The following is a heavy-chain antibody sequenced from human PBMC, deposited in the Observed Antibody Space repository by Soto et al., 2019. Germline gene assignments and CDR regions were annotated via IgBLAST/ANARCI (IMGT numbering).Heavy chain of an antibody. CDR2: INHSGST. CDR3: ARAETAMALYYLDY. V-gene: IGHV4-34*01. CDR1: GGSLSDYY. J-gene: IGHJ4*02. Sequence: PSETLSLTCAVYGGSLSDYYWSWIRQPPGKGLEWIGEINHSGSTNYNPSLKSRVTISVDTSKKQFSLKLSSVTAADTAVYYCARAETAMALYYLDYWGQGTLVTVS. D-gene: IGHD5-18*01.